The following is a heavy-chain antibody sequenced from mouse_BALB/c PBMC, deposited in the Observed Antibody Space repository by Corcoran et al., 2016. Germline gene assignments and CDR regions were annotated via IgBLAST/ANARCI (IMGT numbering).Heavy chain of an antibody. CDR1: GYSITSGYY. V-gene: IGHV3-6*02. J-gene: IGHJ3*01. CDR3: ARDGYPWFAY. D-gene: IGHD2-2*01. CDR2: ISYDGSN. Sequence: DVQLQESGPGLVKPSQSLSLTCSVTGYSITSGYYWNWIRQFPGNKLEWMGYISYDGSNNYNPSLKNRISIPRDTSKNQFFLKLNSVTTEDTATYYCARDGYPWFAYWGQGTLVTVSA.